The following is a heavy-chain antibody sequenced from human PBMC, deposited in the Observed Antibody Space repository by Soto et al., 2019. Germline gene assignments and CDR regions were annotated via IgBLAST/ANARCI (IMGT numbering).Heavy chain of an antibody. V-gene: IGHV3-15*01. CDR2: IRSKNDGGTT. CDR1: GFPFNNAW. CDR3: STDLDWDGGAF. J-gene: IGHJ4*02. Sequence: EVQLVESGGGLVQPGGSLRLSCTVSGFPFNNAWLNWVRQTPGKGLEWVGRIRSKNDGGTTVYAEPVKGRFTFSRDDSKNTVYLQMDSLKMEDTAVYYCSTDLDWDGGAFRGQGTLVTVSS. D-gene: IGHD3-9*01.